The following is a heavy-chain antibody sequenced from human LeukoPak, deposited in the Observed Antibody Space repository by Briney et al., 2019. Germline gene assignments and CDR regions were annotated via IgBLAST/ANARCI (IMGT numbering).Heavy chain of an antibody. D-gene: IGHD5-12*01. J-gene: IGHJ4*02. V-gene: IGHV5-10-1*01. CDR3: ASGYGGYVYDY. CDR1: GYSFTSYW. Sequence: GESLKISCKGSGYSFTSYWISWVRQMPGKGLEWMGRIDPSDSYTNYSPSFQGHVTISADKSISTAYLQWSSLKASDTATYYCASGYGGYVYDYWGQGTLVTVSS. CDR2: IDPSDSYT.